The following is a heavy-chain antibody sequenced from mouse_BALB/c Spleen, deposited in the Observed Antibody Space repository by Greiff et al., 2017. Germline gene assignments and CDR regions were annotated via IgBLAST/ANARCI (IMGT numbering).Heavy chain of an antibody. CDR1: GFNIKDTY. J-gene: IGHJ4*01. CDR3: ASYDYDGVMDY. V-gene: IGHV14-3*02. Sequence: VQLQQSGAELVKPGASVKLSCTASGFNIKDTYMHWVKQRPEQGLEWIGRIDPANGNTKYDPKFQGKATITADTSSNTAYLQLSSLTSEDTAVYYCASYDYDGVMDYWGQGTSVTVSS. D-gene: IGHD2-4*01. CDR2: IDPANGNT.